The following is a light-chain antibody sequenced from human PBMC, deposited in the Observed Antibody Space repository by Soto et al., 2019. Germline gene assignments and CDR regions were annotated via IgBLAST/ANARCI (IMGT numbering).Light chain of an antibody. CDR2: GAS. V-gene: IGKV1D-12*01. CDR3: QQADSFPLT. J-gene: IGKJ4*01. CDR1: QDISTL. Sequence: DMQMTQSPSSVSASIGDTVTITCLSSQDISTLLAWYQQKPGKAPKLLIYGASTLESGVPSRFSGRGSGTDFTLTISSLQPEDFATYFCQQADSFPLTFGGGTKVDIK.